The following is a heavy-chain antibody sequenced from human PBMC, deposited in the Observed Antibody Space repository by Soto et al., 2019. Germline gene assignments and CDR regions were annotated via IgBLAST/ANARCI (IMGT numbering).Heavy chain of an antibody. J-gene: IGHJ4*02. CDR2: ISYDGSNK. CDR1: GFTFSSYG. CDR3: AKGGPPTVTTPVDY. V-gene: IGHV3-30*18. Sequence: QVQLVESGGGVVQPGRSLRLSCAASGFTFSSYGMHWVRQAPGKGLEWVAVISYDGSNKYYADSVKGRFTISRDNSKNTLYLQMNSLRAEGTAVYYCAKGGPPTVTTPVDYWGQGTLVTVSS. D-gene: IGHD4-17*01.